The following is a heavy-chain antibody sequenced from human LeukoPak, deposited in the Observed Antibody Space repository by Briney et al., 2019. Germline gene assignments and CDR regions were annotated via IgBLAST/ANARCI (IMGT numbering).Heavy chain of an antibody. D-gene: IGHD3-9*01. V-gene: IGHV4-39*01. CDR1: GGSISSSSYY. J-gene: IGHJ6*02. CDR3: ARQSSDILTGYYRGPYYYYGMDV. CDR2: IYYSGST. Sequence: SETLSLTCTVSGGSISSSSYYWGWIRQPPGKGLEWIGSIYYSGSTYYNPSLKGGVTISVDTSKNQFSLKLSSVTAADTAVYYCARQSSDILTGYYRGPYYYYGMDVWGQGTTVTVSS.